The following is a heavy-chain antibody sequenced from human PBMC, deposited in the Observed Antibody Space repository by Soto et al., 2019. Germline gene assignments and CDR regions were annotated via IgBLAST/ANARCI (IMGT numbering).Heavy chain of an antibody. Sequence: SETLSLTCTVSGGSISSSSYYWGWIRQPPGKGLEWIGSIYYSGSTYYNPSLKSRVTISVDTSKNQFSLKLSSVTAADTAVYYCAGQPQRGIAAHPAVDYWGQGTLVTVSS. CDR1: GGSISSSSYY. V-gene: IGHV4-39*01. CDR3: AGQPQRGIAAHPAVDY. D-gene: IGHD6-13*01. J-gene: IGHJ4*02. CDR2: IYYSGST.